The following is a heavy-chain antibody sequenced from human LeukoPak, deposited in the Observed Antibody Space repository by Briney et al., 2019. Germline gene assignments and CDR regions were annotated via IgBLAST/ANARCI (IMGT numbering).Heavy chain of an antibody. Sequence: PSETLSLTCAVYGWSFSGYYWSWIRQPPGKGLEWMGEINHSGSTNYNPSLKSRVTISVDSSKNQFSLKLTSVTAADTAVYYCARQVDFRVAYYFDYWGQGTLVTVSS. CDR3: ARQVDFRVAYYFDY. D-gene: IGHD3-3*01. CDR2: INHSGST. J-gene: IGHJ4*02. V-gene: IGHV4-34*01. CDR1: GWSFSGYY.